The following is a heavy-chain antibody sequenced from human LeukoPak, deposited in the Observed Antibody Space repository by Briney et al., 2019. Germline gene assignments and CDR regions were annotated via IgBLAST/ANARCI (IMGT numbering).Heavy chain of an antibody. V-gene: IGHV5-51*01. CDR2: MYPGGSDI. J-gene: IGHJ4*02. D-gene: IGHD1-26*01. CDR1: GYRFSNYY. Sequence: GASLKISCKGSGYRFSNYYIDWVRRMPGKGLEWMGVMYPGGSDIRYSPSFQGQVTISGDKSIDAAYLQWSSLKTSDSAMYYCASRTGSYYPFDSWGQGTLVTVSS. CDR3: ASRTGSYYPFDS.